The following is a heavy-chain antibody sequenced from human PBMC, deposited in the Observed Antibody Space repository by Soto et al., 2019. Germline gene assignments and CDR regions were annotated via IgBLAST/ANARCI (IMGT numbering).Heavy chain of an antibody. CDR3: ARSERFLEWTHFDY. D-gene: IGHD3-3*01. J-gene: IGHJ4*02. Sequence: SETLSLTCTVSGGSISSSSYYWGWIRQPPGKGLEWIGSIYYSGSTYYNLSLKSRVTISVDTSKNQFSLKLSSVTAADTAVYYCARSERFLEWTHFDYWGQGTLVTVSS. CDR2: IYYSGST. CDR1: GGSISSSSYY. V-gene: IGHV4-39*01.